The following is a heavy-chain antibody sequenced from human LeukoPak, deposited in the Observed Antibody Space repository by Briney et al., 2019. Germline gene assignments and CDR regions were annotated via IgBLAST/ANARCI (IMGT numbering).Heavy chain of an antibody. D-gene: IGHD1-26*01. V-gene: IGHV3-30*18. Sequence: GGSLRLSCAASGFTFSSYGMHWVRQAPGKGLEWVAVISYDGSNKYYADSVKGRFTISRDNSKNTLYLQMNSLRAEDTAVYYCAKVRGIVGATYDYWGQGTLVTVSS. CDR2: ISYDGSNK. CDR3: AKVRGIVGATYDY. J-gene: IGHJ4*02. CDR1: GFTFSSYG.